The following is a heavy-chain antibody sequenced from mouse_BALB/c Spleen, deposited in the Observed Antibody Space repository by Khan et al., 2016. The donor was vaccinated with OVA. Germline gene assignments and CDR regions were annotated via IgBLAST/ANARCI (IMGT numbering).Heavy chain of an antibody. V-gene: IGHV5-9-3*01. CDR3: ARSAYGNFAY. Sequence: EVQLVESGRGLVKPGGSLKLSCAASGFTFSTYAMSWVRQTPEKRLEWVATISSDGDYTYYPDNVTGRFTISRDNAKNILYLQMSSLRSEDTAMYYCARSAYGNFAYWGQGTLVTVSA. D-gene: IGHD2-1*01. CDR2: ISSDGDYT. CDR1: GFTFSTYA. J-gene: IGHJ3*01.